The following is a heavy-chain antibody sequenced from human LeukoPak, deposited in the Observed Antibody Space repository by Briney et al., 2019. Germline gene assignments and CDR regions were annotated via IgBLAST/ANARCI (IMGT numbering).Heavy chain of an antibody. CDR1: GGSFSGYY. CDR3: ARAYYDYVWGSYRS. V-gene: IGHV4-34*01. CDR2: INHSGST. Sequence: PSETLSLTCAVYGGSFSGYYRSWIRQPPGKGLKWIGEINHSGSTNYNPSLKSRVTISVDTSKNQFSLKLSSVTAADTAVYYCARAYYDYVWGSYRSWGQGTLVTVSS. J-gene: IGHJ5*02. D-gene: IGHD3-16*02.